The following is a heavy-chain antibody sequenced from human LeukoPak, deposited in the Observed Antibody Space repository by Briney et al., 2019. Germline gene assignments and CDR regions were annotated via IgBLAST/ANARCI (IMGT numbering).Heavy chain of an antibody. CDR1: GGTFSSYA. CDR3: ARVPSPLSGWSIDY. Sequence: VASVKVSCKASGGTFSSYAISWVRQAPGQGLEWMGGIIPIFGTANYAQKFQGRVTITADESTSTAYMELRSLRSDDTAVYYCARVPSPLSGWSIDYWGQGTLVTVSS. J-gene: IGHJ4*02. V-gene: IGHV1-69*13. D-gene: IGHD6-19*01. CDR2: IIPIFGTA.